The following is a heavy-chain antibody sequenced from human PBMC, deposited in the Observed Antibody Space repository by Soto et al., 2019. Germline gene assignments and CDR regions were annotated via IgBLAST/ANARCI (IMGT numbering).Heavy chain of an antibody. CDR1: GFKFEDYA. D-gene: IGHD6-19*01. V-gene: IGHV3-9*01. CDR3: AKAGCSDANCHFWALES. J-gene: IGHJ4*02. CDR2: INWNSGKV. Sequence: EMQLVESGGGLVPPGRSLRLSCAGFGFKFEDYAMHCVRQVPGKGLEWVSYINWNSGKVKYADSVKGRFTISRDNAKNSLYLHMTSLKSADTALCYCAKAGCSDANCHFWALESWGQGTLVSVSS.